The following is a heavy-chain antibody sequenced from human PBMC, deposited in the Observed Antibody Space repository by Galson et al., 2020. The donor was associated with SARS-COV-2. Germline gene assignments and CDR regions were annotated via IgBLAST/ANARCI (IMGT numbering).Heavy chain of an antibody. CDR2: FDPEDGET. CDR1: GYTLTELS. Sequence: ASVKVSCKVSGYTLTELSMHWVRQAPGKGLEWMGGFDPEDGETIYAQKFQGRVTMTEDTSTDTAYMELSSLRSEDTAVYYCATSPAVTTVGLPPFRTQTANYYYYYGMDVWGQGTTVTVSS. CDR3: ATSPAVTTVGLPPFRTQTANYYYYYGMDV. V-gene: IGHV1-24*01. D-gene: IGHD4-17*01. J-gene: IGHJ6*02.